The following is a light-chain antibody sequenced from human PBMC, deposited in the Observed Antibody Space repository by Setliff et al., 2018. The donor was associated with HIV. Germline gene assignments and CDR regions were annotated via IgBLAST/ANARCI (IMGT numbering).Light chain of an antibody. CDR2: EVS. CDR1: SSDVGGYKY. CDR3: SSYAGSLYV. Sequence: QSALTQPPSASGSPGQSVTISCTGTSSDVGGYKYVSWYQQHPGKAPKLMIYEVSKRPSGVPDRFSGSKSGNMASLTVSGLQAEDEADYYCSSYAGSLYVFGTGTKAPS. J-gene: IGLJ1*01. V-gene: IGLV2-8*01.